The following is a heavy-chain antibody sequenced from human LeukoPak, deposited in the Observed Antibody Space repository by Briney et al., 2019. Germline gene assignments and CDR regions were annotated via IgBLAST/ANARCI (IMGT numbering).Heavy chain of an antibody. CDR3: ATYSSNLGCLDS. CDR1: GGSISSSY. Sequence: PSATLSLTCTVSGGSISSSYWSWIRQPPGKGLEWIGYIYYSGSTNYNPSLKSRVTISVDTSKNQFSLKLSSVTAADTAVYYCATYSSNLGCLDSWGQGTLVTVSS. V-gene: IGHV4-59*01. J-gene: IGHJ5*01. CDR2: IYYSGST. D-gene: IGHD6-13*01.